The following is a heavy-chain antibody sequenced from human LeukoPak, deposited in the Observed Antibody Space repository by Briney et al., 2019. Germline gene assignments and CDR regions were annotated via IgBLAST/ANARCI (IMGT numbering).Heavy chain of an antibody. J-gene: IGHJ4*02. Sequence: GGSLRLSCAASGFTFSSYAMSWVRQAPGKGLEWVSAIAGSGGSSYYADSVKGRFSISRDNSKNTLYVQMNSLRAEDTAVYYCAKDRGWFGGSLANFDSWGQGTLVTVSS. CDR3: AKDRGWFGGSLANFDS. CDR1: GFTFSSYA. CDR2: IAGSGGSS. D-gene: IGHD3-10*01. V-gene: IGHV3-23*01.